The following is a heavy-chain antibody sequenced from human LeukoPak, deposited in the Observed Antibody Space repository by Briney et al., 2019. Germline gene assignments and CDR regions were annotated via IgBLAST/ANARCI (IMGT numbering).Heavy chain of an antibody. Sequence: GGSLRLSCAASGFTFSRHWMHWVRQAPGKGLVWVSRINSDGSSTSYADSVKGRFTISRDNAKNTLYLQVNSLRAEDTAVYYCAKDRLAVVTAIGYGMDVWGQGTTVTVSS. CDR2: INSDGSST. CDR3: AKDRLAVVTAIGYGMDV. D-gene: IGHD2-21*02. V-gene: IGHV3-74*01. J-gene: IGHJ6*02. CDR1: GFTFSRHW.